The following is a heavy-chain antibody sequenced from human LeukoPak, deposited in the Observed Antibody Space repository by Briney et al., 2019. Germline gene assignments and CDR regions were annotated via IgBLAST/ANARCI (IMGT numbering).Heavy chain of an antibody. CDR3: ARSSSGYYETRYFLH. J-gene: IGHJ1*01. D-gene: IGHD3-22*01. CDR1: GYTFTNYG. V-gene: IGHV1-18*01. CDR2: ISAYNGNT. Sequence: ASVKVSCKASGYTFTNYGFSWVRQAPGQGPEWMGWISAYNGNTNYAQKLQGRVTMTTDTSTSTAYMELRSLRSDDTAVYYCARSSSGYYETRYFLHWGQGTLVTVSS.